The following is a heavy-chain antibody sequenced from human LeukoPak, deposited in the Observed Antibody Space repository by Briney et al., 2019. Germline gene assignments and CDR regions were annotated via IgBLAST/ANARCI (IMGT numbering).Heavy chain of an antibody. Sequence: PSETLSLTCTVSGGPISSYYWSWIRQPAGRGLEWIGPIYTSGSTNYNPSLKSRVTISVDTSKNQFSLKLSSVTAADTAVYYCARAVVAATIFDPWGEGTLVTVSS. CDR1: GGPISSYY. D-gene: IGHD2-15*01. J-gene: IGHJ5*02. V-gene: IGHV4-4*07. CDR3: ARAVVAATIFDP. CDR2: IYTSGST.